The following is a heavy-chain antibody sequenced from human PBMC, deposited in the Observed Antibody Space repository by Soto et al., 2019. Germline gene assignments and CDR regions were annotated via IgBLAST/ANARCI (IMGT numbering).Heavy chain of an antibody. CDR3: ARGPSAYYDYVWGSYRYDNWFDP. J-gene: IGHJ5*02. CDR2: ISAYNGNT. CDR1: GYTFTSYG. V-gene: IGHV1-18*01. Sequence: ASVKVSCKASGYTFTSYGISWVRQAPGQGLEWMEWISAYNGNTNYAQKLQGRVTMTTDTSTSTAYMELRSLRSDDTAVYYCARGPSAYYDYVWGSYRYDNWFDPWGQ. D-gene: IGHD3-16*02.